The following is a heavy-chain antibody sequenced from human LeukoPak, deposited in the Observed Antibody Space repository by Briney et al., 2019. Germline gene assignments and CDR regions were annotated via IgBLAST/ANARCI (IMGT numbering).Heavy chain of an antibody. Sequence: GGSLRLSCAASGFTFSSYVMSWVRQAPGKGLEWVSAISGSGGSTYYADSVKGRFTISRDNAKNSLYLQMNSLRAEDTALYYCAREPLSKVVVAATRGVTTRWFDPWGQGTLVTVSS. D-gene: IGHD2-15*01. CDR1: GFTFSSYV. CDR2: ISGSGGST. V-gene: IGHV3-23*01. J-gene: IGHJ5*02. CDR3: AREPLSKVVVAATRGVTTRWFDP.